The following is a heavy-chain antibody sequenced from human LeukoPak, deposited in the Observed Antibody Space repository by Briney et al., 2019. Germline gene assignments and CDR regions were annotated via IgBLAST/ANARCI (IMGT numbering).Heavy chain of an antibody. J-gene: IGHJ6*02. Sequence: SETLSLTCTVSGGSISGSSYYWGWIRQPPGKGLEWIGSIYYSGSTYYNPSLKSRVTISVDTSKNQFSLKLSSVTAADTAVYYCARRYYDFWSGYLYIDVWGQGTTVTVSS. CDR1: GGSISGSSYY. CDR2: IYYSGST. D-gene: IGHD3-3*01. V-gene: IGHV4-39*01. CDR3: ARRYYDFWSGYLYIDV.